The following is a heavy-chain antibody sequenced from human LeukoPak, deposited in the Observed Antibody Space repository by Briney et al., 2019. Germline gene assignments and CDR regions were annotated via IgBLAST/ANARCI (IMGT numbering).Heavy chain of an antibody. V-gene: IGHV3-30-3*01. CDR2: ISYDGSNK. Sequence: GGSLRLSCAASGFTFSSYAMHWVRQAPGKGLEWVAVISYDGSNKYYADSVKGRFTISRDNSKNTLHLQMNGLRADDTAVYYCAKDLSECPRKYVSSSHPFNYWGQGTLVTVSS. CDR1: GFTFSSYA. D-gene: IGHD6-6*01. J-gene: IGHJ4*02. CDR3: AKDLSECPRKYVSSSHPFNY.